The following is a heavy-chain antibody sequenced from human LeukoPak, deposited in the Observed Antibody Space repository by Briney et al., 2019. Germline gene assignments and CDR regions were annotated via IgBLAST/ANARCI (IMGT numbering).Heavy chain of an antibody. CDR1: GGSFSNYY. CDR3: AREGGRVGAPLDY. Sequence: LSLTCAVYGGSFSNYYWSWIRQAPGKGLEWVAVIWSDGSSKYYSDSVKGRVTISRDNSKNTVYLQMNSLRAEDTAMYYCAREGGRVGAPLDYWGQGTLVTVSS. CDR2: IWSDGSSK. V-gene: IGHV3-33*08. D-gene: IGHD1-26*01. J-gene: IGHJ4*02.